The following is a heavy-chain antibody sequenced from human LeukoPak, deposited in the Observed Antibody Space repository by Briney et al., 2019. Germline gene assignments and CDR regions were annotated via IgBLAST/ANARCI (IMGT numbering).Heavy chain of an antibody. D-gene: IGHD3-3*01. CDR3: ARDRAIFGVMDV. Sequence: ASVKVSCKASGYTFTGYYMHWVRQAPGQELEWMGRINPNSGGTNYAQKFQGRVTMTRDTSISTAYMELSRLRSDDTAVYYCARDRAIFGVMDVWGKGTTVTVSS. V-gene: IGHV1-2*06. J-gene: IGHJ6*04. CDR2: INPNSGGT. CDR1: GYTFTGYY.